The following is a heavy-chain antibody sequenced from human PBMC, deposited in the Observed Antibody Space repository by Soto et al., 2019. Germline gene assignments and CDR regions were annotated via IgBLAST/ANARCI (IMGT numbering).Heavy chain of an antibody. D-gene: IGHD3-22*01. Sequence: GGSLRLCCASSGVKFINYAMSLVRQAPGKGLEWVSGISGSGGSTYYADSVKGRFTISRDNSKNTLYLQMNSLRAEDTAVYYCAKPHQSSGYYHAFGFRGQGTLVTVSS. CDR2: ISGSGGST. CDR3: AKPHQSSGYYHAFGF. CDR1: GVKFINYA. V-gene: IGHV3-23*01. J-gene: IGHJ4*02.